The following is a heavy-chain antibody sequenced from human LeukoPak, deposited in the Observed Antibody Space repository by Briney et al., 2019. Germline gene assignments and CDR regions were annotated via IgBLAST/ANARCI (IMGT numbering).Heavy chain of an antibody. D-gene: IGHD6-19*01. V-gene: IGHV1-2*02. CDR1: GYTFTGYY. CDR2: INPNSGGT. CDR3: ARASYSSGYLFDY. Sequence: VSVKVSCKASGYTFTGYYMHWVRQAPGQGLEWMGWINPNSGGTNYAQKFQGRVTMTRDTSISTAYMELSRLRSDDTAVYYCARASYSSGYLFDYWGQGTLVTVSS. J-gene: IGHJ4*02.